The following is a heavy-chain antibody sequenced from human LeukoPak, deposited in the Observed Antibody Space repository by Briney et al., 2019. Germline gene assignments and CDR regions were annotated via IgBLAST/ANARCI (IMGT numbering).Heavy chain of an antibody. CDR1: GFIFSNYA. V-gene: IGHV3-64D*09. Sequence: GGSLRLSCSASGFIFSNYAMHWVRQAPGQGLEYVSAISTQEATIYYADSVKGRFTISRDNSKNTLYLQMSSLRAGDTAVYYCVKGGPPTNIAVAGAFDYWGQGTLVTVSS. CDR3: VKGGPPTNIAVAGAFDY. CDR2: ISTQEATI. D-gene: IGHD6-19*01. J-gene: IGHJ4*02.